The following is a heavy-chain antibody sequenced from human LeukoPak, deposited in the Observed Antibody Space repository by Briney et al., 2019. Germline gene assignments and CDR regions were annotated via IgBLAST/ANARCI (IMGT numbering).Heavy chain of an antibody. Sequence: GGSLRLSCAASGFTFSDYYMSWIRQAPGKGLEWVSAISGSGGSTYYADSVKGRFTISRDNSKNTLYLQMNSLRAEDTAVYYCAKETYGSGWFPHFSWFDPRGQGTLVTVSA. CDR1: GFTFSDYY. CDR2: ISGSGGST. D-gene: IGHD6-19*01. CDR3: AKETYGSGWFPHFSWFDP. V-gene: IGHV3-23*01. J-gene: IGHJ5*02.